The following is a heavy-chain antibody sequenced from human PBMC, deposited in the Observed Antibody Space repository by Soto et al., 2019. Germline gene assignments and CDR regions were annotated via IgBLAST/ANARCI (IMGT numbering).Heavy chain of an antibody. CDR1: GYTFTSDY. V-gene: IGHV1-46*01. J-gene: IGHJ3*02. Sequence: QVQLVQSGAEVKKPGASVKVSCKASGYTFTSDYMHWVRQAPGQGLEWMGIINPTSGGTHYAQKFQGRVTMTRDTSTSTVYMELSSLRSEDTALYYCARGMTTVTSDAFDIWGQGTMVTVSS. CDR2: INPTSGGT. CDR3: ARGMTTVTSDAFDI. D-gene: IGHD4-4*01.